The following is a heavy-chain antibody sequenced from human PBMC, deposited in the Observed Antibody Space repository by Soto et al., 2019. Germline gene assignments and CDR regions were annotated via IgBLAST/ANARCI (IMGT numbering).Heavy chain of an antibody. Sequence: VTMILTGTLSVYSTSIATYFWDRVRQPPGKGLEWVGSIYYSGKTQYNPSLKSRVNISVDRSKNQFSLQMTSVTAADTAVYYCANNLPRTARFHEWGQGTLVTVSS. CDR2: IYYSGKT. D-gene: IGHD6-6*01. V-gene: IGHV4-39*01. CDR1: VYSTSIATYF. J-gene: IGHJ4*02. CDR3: ANNLPRTARFHE.